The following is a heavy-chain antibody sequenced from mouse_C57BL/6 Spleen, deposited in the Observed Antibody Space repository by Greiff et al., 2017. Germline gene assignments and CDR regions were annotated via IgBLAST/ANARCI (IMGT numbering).Heavy chain of an antibody. CDR2: INPNNGGT. V-gene: IGHV1-26*01. J-gene: IGHJ4*01. D-gene: IGHD3-2*02. CDR3: ARKLRGRAMDY. Sequence: VQLQQSGPELVKPGASVKISCKASGYTFTDYYMNWVKQSHGKSLEWIGDINPNNGGTSYNQKFKGKATLTVDKSSSTAYMELRSLTSEDSAVYYCARKLRGRAMDYWGQGTSVTVSS. CDR1: GYTFTDYY.